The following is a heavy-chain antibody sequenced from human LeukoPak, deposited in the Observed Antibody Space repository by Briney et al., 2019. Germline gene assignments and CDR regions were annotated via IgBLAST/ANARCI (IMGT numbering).Heavy chain of an antibody. CDR1: GFTFSSYA. Sequence: GGSLRLSCAASGFTFSSYAMSWVRQAPGKGLEWVSAISGSGGSTYYADSVKGRFTISRDNSKNTLYLQMNSLRAEDTAVYYCAKDKCGDYEAGWFDPWGQGTLVTVSS. D-gene: IGHD4-17*01. CDR2: ISGSGGST. CDR3: AKDKCGDYEAGWFDP. V-gene: IGHV3-23*01. J-gene: IGHJ5*02.